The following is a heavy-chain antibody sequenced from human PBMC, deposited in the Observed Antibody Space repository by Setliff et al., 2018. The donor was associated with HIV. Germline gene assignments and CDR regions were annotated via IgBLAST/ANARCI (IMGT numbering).Heavy chain of an antibody. J-gene: IGHJ2*01. Sequence: SETLSLTCTVPGGSISSYYWSWIRQPPGKGLEWIWYIYYSGSPNYNPSLKSRVTITVETSKNQFSLKLSSVTAADTAVYYCARGVGEYYNFWSGYPAWYFDLWGRGTLVTVSS. CDR3: ARGVGEYYNFWSGYPAWYFDL. V-gene: IGHV4-59*01. D-gene: IGHD3-3*01. CDR2: IYYSGSP. CDR1: GGSISSYY.